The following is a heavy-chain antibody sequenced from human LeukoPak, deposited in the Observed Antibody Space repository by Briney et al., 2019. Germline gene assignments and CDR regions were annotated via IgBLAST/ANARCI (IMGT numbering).Heavy chain of an antibody. CDR1: GFTFSDYY. Sequence: GGSLRLSCAASGFTFSDYYMSWIRQAPGKGLEWVSYISSSGSTIYYADPVKGRFTISRDNAKNSLYLQMNSLRAEDTAVYYCASTQRYYDFWSGYYNWNYYGMDVWGQGTTVTVSS. CDR2: ISSSGSTI. V-gene: IGHV3-11*01. D-gene: IGHD3-3*01. CDR3: ASTQRYYDFWSGYYNWNYYGMDV. J-gene: IGHJ6*02.